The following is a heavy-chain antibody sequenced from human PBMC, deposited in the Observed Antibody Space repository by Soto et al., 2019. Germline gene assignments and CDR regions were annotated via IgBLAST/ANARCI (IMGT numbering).Heavy chain of an antibody. CDR3: ARVVPAGYGDAFDI. V-gene: IGHV4-31*02. D-gene: IGHD2-2*01. CDR1: GASISSGGYY. Sequence: PAETLSLTSPVSGASISSGGYYWSWIRQDPGKGGEWIGYIYYSGSTYYNPSLKSRVTISVDTSKNHLPLKLSSVAAADAAEYDCARVVPAGYGDAFDIWGQGTMVTVSS. CDR2: IYYSGST. J-gene: IGHJ3*02.